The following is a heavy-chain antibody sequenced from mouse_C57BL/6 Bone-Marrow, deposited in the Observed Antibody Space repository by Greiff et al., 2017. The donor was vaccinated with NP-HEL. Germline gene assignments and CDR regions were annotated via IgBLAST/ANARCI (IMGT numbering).Heavy chain of an antibody. CDR2: ISDGGSYT. D-gene: IGHD2-4*01. CDR3: ARDGDYEGY. J-gene: IGHJ2*01. Sequence: EVKLVESGGGLVKPGGSLKLSCAASGFTFSSYAMSWVRQTPEKRLEWVATISDGGSYTYYPDNVKGRFTISRDNAKINLYLQMSHLKSEDTAMYYCARDGDYEGYWGQGTTLTVSS. V-gene: IGHV5-4*01. CDR1: GFTFSSYA.